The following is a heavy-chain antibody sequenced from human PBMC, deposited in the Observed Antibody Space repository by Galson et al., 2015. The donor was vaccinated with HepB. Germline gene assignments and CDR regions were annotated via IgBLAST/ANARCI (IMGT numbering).Heavy chain of an antibody. Sequence: SLRLSCAASGFTFSTYGMHWVRQAPGKGLQWVAAVSSDGSGKYYVDSVKGRFTISRDNSHNTLYLQMNSLRAEDTAVYYCARGGSWSGVHWGQGTLVNVSS. CDR1: GFTFSTYG. CDR2: VSSDGSGK. V-gene: IGHV3-30*03. J-gene: IGHJ4*02. D-gene: IGHD6-13*01. CDR3: ARGGSWSGVH.